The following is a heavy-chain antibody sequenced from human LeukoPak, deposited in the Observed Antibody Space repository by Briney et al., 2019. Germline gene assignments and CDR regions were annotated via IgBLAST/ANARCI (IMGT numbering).Heavy chain of an antibody. V-gene: IGHV3-30*02. CDR1: EVSFSSHG. D-gene: IGHD3-16*01. CDR2: EQKDGSYK. CDR3: ANIPNSFVPDY. Sequence: GGSLRLSCATSEVSFSSHGMHWARQAPGKGLEWVAFEQKDGSYKKYADSVKGRFTISRDNSKNTLYLQMNSLRVEDTAVYYCANIPNSFVPDYWGQGSLVTVSS. J-gene: IGHJ4*02.